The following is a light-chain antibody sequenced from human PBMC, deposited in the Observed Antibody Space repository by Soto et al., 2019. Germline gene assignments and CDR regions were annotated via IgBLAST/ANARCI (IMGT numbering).Light chain of an antibody. V-gene: IGLV2-14*01. J-gene: IGLJ1*01. CDR2: DVS. CDR1: SSDVGGYNY. Sequence: QSVLTQPASMSGSPGQSITISCTGTSSDVGGYNYVSWYQQHPGKAKKLMNYDVSNRPSGVSNRFSGSKSGNTASLTISGLQAEDEADYYCSSYTSSSTYVFGTGTKVTVL. CDR3: SSYTSSSTYV.